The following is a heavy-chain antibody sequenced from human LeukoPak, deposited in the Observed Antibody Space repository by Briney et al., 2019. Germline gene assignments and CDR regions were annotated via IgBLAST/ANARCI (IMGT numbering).Heavy chain of an antibody. CDR1: GYTFTGYY. CDR3: ARLTRPITMVRGESNWFDP. Sequence: GASVKVSCKASGYTFTGYYMHWVRQAPGQGLEWMGWINPNSGGTNYAQKFQGRVTMTRDTSISTAYMELSRLRSDDTAVYYCARLTRPITMVRGESNWFDPWGQGTLVTVSS. J-gene: IGHJ5*02. V-gene: IGHV1-2*02. CDR2: INPNSGGT. D-gene: IGHD3-10*01.